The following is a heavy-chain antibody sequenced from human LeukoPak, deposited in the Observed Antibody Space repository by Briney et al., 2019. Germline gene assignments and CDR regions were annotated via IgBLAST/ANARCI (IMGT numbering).Heavy chain of an antibody. J-gene: IGHJ4*02. V-gene: IGHV1-24*01. CDR3: ATGGIYSLLDY. CDR1: GHSLTDLS. D-gene: IGHD1-26*01. Sequence: GASVKVSRKVSGHSLTDLSTHWVRQTPGGGLEWMGGLDPEDGETIYAQKFQGRVTMTEDTSTDTAYMELSSLRSEDTAVYYCATGGIYSLLDYWGQGTLVTVSS. CDR2: LDPEDGET.